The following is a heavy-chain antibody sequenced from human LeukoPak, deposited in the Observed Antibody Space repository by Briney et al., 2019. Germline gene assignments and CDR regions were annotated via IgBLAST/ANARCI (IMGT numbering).Heavy chain of an antibody. CDR2: ISPNSGGT. Sequence: ASVKVSCKASGYTFTDYYMHWVRQAPGQGLEWMGWISPNSGGTNYAQKFQGRVTMTRDTSISTAYMELSRLRSDDTAVYYCARGVTLWFGEPFDPWGQGTLVTVSS. D-gene: IGHD3-10*01. CDR1: GYTFTDYY. V-gene: IGHV1-2*02. CDR3: ARGVTLWFGEPFDP. J-gene: IGHJ5*02.